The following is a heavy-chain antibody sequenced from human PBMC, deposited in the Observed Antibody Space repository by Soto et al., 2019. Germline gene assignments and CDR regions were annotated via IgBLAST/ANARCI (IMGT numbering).Heavy chain of an antibody. CDR2: INHSGST. D-gene: IGHD5-18*01. V-gene: IGHV4-34*01. CDR1: GGSFSGYY. J-gene: IGHJ4*02. Sequence: PSETLSLTCAVYGGSFSGYYWSWIRQPPGKGLEWIGEINHSGSTNYNPSLKSRVTISVDTSKNQFSLKLSSVTAADTAVYYCARGRAVRGYSYGRVNCYFDYWGQGTLVTVSS. CDR3: ARGRAVRGYSYGRVNCYFDY.